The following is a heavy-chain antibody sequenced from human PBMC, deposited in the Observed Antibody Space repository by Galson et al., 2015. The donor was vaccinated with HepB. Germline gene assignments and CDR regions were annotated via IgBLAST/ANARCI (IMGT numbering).Heavy chain of an antibody. D-gene: IGHD3-3*01. J-gene: IGHJ6*03. V-gene: IGHV3-23*01. Sequence: SLRLSCAASGFTFSSYAMSWVRQAPGKGLEWVSAISGSGGSTYYADSVKGRFTISRDNSKNTLYLQMNSLRAEDTAVYYCAKDDYDLRRLYYMDVWGKGTTVTVSS. CDR3: AKDDYDLRRLYYMDV. CDR2: ISGSGGST. CDR1: GFTFSSYA.